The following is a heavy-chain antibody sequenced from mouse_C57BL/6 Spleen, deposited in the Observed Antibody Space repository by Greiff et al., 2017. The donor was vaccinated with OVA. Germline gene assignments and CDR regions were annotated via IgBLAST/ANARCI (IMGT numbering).Heavy chain of an antibody. CDR1: GFSLTSYA. J-gene: IGHJ2*01. D-gene: IGHD2-4*01. Sequence: VKVEESGPGLVAPSQSLSITCTVSGFSLTSYAISWVRQPPGKGLEWLGVICTGGGTNYNSALKSRLSISKDNSKSEVFLKMNNLQTDDTARDDCARNDDDDEGGPLDYWGQGTTLTVSS. CDR2: ICTGGGT. CDR3: ARNDDDDEGGPLDY. V-gene: IGHV2-9-1*01.